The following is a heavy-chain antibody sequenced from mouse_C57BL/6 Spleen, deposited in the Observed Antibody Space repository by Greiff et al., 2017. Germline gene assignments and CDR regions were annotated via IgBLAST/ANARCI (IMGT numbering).Heavy chain of an antibody. V-gene: IGHV1-52*01. CDR1: GYTFTSYW. J-gene: IGHJ1*03. CDR3: AREVVLFSRGYFDV. CDR2: IDPSDSET. Sequence: QVQLQQPGAELVRPGSSVKLSCKASGYTFTSYWMHWVKQRPIQGLEWIGNIDPSDSETHYNQKFKDKATLAVDKSSSTAYMQLSSLTSEDSAVYYCAREVVLFSRGYFDVWGTGTTVTVSS. D-gene: IGHD1-1*02.